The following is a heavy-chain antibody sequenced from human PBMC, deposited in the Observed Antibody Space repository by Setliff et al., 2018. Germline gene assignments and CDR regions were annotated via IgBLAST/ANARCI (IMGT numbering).Heavy chain of an antibody. CDR3: ERLVRHSTRISCQRTSEADL. Sequence: GASVKVSCKASGYTFTNSIMNWVRQAPGQGLEWMGWISAYNGNTYHAQKFQDRLSMTTDTSTSTAYMELRSLRADDTAVYYCERLVRHSTRISCQRTSEADLWGQGTQVTVSS. D-gene: IGHD6-13*01. CDR2: ISAYNGNT. V-gene: IGHV1-18*04. J-gene: IGHJ5*02. CDR1: GYTFTNSI.